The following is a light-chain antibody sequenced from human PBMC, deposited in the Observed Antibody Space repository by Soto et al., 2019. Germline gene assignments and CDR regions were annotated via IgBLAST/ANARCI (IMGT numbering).Light chain of an antibody. CDR2: DAS. CDR1: QSVSTY. V-gene: IGKV3-11*01. CDR3: QQRSNWIT. J-gene: IGKJ5*01. Sequence: DIVLTQSPATLSLSPGERATLSCWASQSVSTYLAWYQQKPGQAPRLLIYDASSRATGIPARFSGGGSGTDFTLTISSVEPEDFAVYYCQQRSNWITFGQGTRLEIK.